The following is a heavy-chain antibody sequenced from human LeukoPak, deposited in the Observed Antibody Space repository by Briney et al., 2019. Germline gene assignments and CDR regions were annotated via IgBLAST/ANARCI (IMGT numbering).Heavy chain of an antibody. CDR3: ARGPTTVTRAFDY. D-gene: IGHD4-17*01. J-gene: IGHJ4*02. CDR2: IYYSGST. CDR1: GGSISSYY. Sequence: SETLSLTCTVSGGSISSYYWSWIRQPPGKGLEWIGYIYYSGSTNYNPSLKSRVTISVDTSKNQFSLRLSSVTAADTAVYYCARGPTTVTRAFDYWGQGTLVTVSS. V-gene: IGHV4-59*12.